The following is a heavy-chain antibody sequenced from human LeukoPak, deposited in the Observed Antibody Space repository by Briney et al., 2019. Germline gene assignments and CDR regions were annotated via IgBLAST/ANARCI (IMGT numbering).Heavy chain of an antibody. CDR2: LSYSGST. V-gene: IGHV4-59*12. Sequence: PSETLSLTCSVSGGSISSYYWSWIRQPPGKGLEWIGYLSYSGSTNYSPSLKSRVTISLDTSKNQFSLKLSSVTAADTAVYYCASSNYYGSGTAAVWGQGTLVTVSS. J-gene: IGHJ4*02. D-gene: IGHD3-10*01. CDR1: GGSISSYY. CDR3: ASSNYYGSGTAAV.